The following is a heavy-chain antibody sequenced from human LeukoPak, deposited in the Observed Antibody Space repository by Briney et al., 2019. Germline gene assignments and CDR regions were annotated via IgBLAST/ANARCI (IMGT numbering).Heavy chain of an antibody. V-gene: IGHV3-74*01. D-gene: IGHD3-22*01. CDR2: INGDGSIT. CDR3: AKAPSSGYYSQYFQH. CDR1: GFSFISYW. J-gene: IGHJ1*01. Sequence: GGSLRLSCAASGFSFISYWMHWVRQAPGKGLVWVSRINGDGSITSYADSVKGRCTISRDNAKNTLYLQMNSLRAEDTAVYYCAKAPSSGYYSQYFQHWGQGTLVTVSS.